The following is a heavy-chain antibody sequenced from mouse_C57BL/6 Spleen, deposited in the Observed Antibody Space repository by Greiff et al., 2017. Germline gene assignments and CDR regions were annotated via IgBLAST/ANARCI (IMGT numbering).Heavy chain of an antibody. J-gene: IGHJ2*01. D-gene: IGHD1-1*01. Sequence: VQLQQSGPVLVKPGASVKMSCKASGYTFTDYYMNWVKQSHGKSLEWIGVINPYNGGTSYNQKFKGKATLTVDKSSSTAYMELNSLTSEDSAVYYCARWTTVVEGNYFDYWGQGTTLTVSS. CDR3: ARWTTVVEGNYFDY. CDR1: GYTFTDYY. V-gene: IGHV1-19*01. CDR2: INPYNGGT.